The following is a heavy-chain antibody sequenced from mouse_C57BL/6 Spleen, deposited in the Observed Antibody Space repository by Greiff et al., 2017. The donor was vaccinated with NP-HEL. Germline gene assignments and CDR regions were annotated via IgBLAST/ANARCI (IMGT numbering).Heavy chain of an antibody. V-gene: IGHV5-17*01. CDR3: ATYGNYWYFDV. CDR1: GFTFSDYG. D-gene: IGHD2-1*01. CDR2: ISSGSSTI. Sequence: EVQRVESGGGLVKPGGSLKLSCAASGFTFSDYGMHWVRQAPEKGLEWVAYISSGSSTIYYADTVKGRFTISRDNAKNTLFLQMTSLRSEDTAMYYCATYGNYWYFDVWGTGTTVTVSS. J-gene: IGHJ1*03.